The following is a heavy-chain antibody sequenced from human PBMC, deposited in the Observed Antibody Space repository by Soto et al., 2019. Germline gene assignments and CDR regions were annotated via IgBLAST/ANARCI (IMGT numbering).Heavy chain of an antibody. J-gene: IGHJ6*02. CDR2: ISGSSETK. CDR3: ARGTSLGYYSYGMDV. Sequence: GGSLRLSCAASGFSLSSHSVNWVRQAPGKGLEWISYISGSSETKYNADSVKGRFTTSRDNVKNVVYLQMNSLRDEDTALYYCARGTSLGYYSYGMDVWGQGT. V-gene: IGHV3-48*02. CDR1: GFSLSSHS. D-gene: IGHD3-10*01.